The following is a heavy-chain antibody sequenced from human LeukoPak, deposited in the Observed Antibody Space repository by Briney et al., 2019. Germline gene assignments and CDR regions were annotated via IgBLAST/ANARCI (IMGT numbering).Heavy chain of an antibody. CDR1: GFTFSNYA. CDR2: ISSSSTNM. V-gene: IGHV3-48*01. J-gene: IGHJ4*02. D-gene: IGHD6-6*01. CDR3: AREYSSSSGRSFDY. Sequence: GGSLRLSCTASGFTFSNYAMNWVRQAPGKGLQWVSYISSSSTNMYYADSVKGRFTISRDNAKNSLYLQMNSLRAEDTAVYYCAREYSSSSGRSFDYWGQGTLVTVSS.